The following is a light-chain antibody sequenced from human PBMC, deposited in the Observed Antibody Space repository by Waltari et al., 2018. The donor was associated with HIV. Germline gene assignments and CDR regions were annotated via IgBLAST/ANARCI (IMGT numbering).Light chain of an antibody. CDR1: SSDLGGYNY. CDR3: SSYAGSNNVV. Sequence: QSALTQPPSASGSPGQSVTISCTGTSSDLGGYNYVSWYQQHPGKAPKLMIYEVSKRPSGVPDRFSGSKSGNTASLTVSGLQAEDEADYYCSSYAGSNNVVFGGGTKLTVL. CDR2: EVS. V-gene: IGLV2-8*01. J-gene: IGLJ2*01.